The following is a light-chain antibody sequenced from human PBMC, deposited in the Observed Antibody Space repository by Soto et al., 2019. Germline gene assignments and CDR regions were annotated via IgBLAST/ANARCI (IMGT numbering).Light chain of an antibody. Sequence: QSVLTQPPSASGTSGQRVTISCSGSRSNIGHNAVDWFQHDPGTAPNVLININNYRPSWVPVRCSGSKSGTSASLAISGLQSEAEDDYYCVAWAESLNGWVFGGGTKLTVL. V-gene: IGLV1-44*01. CDR3: VAWAESLNGWV. CDR2: INN. CDR1: RSNIGHNA. J-gene: IGLJ3*02.